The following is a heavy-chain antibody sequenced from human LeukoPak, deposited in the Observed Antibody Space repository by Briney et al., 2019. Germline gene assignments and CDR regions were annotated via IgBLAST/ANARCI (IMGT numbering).Heavy chain of an antibody. CDR2: IYYSGST. V-gene: IGHV4-31*03. J-gene: IGHJ5*02. Sequence: ASETLSLTCTVSGGSISIGGYYWSWIRQHPGKGLEWIGYIYYSGSTYYNPSLKSRVTISVDTSKNQFSLKLSSVTAADTAVYYCARGPDYDFWSGYYSRNWFDPWGQGTLVTVSS. D-gene: IGHD3-3*01. CDR3: ARGPDYDFWSGYYSRNWFDP. CDR1: GGSISIGGYY.